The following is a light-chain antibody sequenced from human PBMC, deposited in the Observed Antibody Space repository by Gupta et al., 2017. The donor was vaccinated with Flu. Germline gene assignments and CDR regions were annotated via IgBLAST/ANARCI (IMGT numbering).Light chain of an antibody. CDR2: KDS. CDR1: VLAKKY. V-gene: IGLV3-27*01. J-gene: IGLJ3*02. Sequence: SPGQTARITCSGDVLAKKYARWFQQKPGQAPVLVIYKDSERPSGIPERFSGSSSGTTVTLTISGAQVEDEADYYCYSAADNSWVFGGGTKLTVL. CDR3: YSAADNSWV.